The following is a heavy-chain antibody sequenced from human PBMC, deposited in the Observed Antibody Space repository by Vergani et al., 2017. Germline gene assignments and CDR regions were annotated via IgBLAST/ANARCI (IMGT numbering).Heavy chain of an antibody. J-gene: IGHJ4*02. Sequence: QVQLVESGGGVVQPGRSLRLSCAASGFTFSSYAMHWVRQAPGKGLEWVAVISYDGSNKYYADSVQGRFTISRDNSKNTLYLQMNSLRAEDTAVYYCARGDTYQPADYWGQGTLVTVAS. D-gene: IGHD2-2*01. V-gene: IGHV3-30-3*01. CDR1: GFTFSSYA. CDR2: ISYDGSNK. CDR3: ARGDTYQPADY.